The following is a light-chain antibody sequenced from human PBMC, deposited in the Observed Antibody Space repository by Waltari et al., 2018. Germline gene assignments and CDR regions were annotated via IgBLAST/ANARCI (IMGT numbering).Light chain of an antibody. CDR3: QMYKSLSVT. CDR2: GAS. V-gene: IGKV3-20*01. J-gene: IGKJ1*01. Sequence: IVLTQSPGTLPLSPGERAAPSCRASQSVGTYMAWYQQKPGQAPRLLIFGASSRASGIPARFSGSGSGTDFTLTISRLEPDDFAMYYCQMYKSLSVTFGHGTRVEIK. CDR1: QSVGTY.